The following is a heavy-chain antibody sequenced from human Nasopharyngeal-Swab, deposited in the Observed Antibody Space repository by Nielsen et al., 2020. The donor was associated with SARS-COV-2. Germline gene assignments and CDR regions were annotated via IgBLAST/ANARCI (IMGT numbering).Heavy chain of an antibody. CDR2: ISGSSSYT. CDR1: GFTFSDYY. CDR3: ARGAYYDSRGAFDI. Sequence: GGSLRLSCAASGFTFSDYYMSWIRQAPGKGLEWVSYISGSSSYTNYADSVKGRFTISRDNAKNSLYLQMNSLRAEDTAVYYCARGAYYDSRGAFDIWGQGTMVTVSS. V-gene: IGHV3-11*06. D-gene: IGHD3-22*01. J-gene: IGHJ3*02.